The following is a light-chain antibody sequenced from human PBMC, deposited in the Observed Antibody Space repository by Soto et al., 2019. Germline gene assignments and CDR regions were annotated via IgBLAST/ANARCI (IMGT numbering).Light chain of an antibody. CDR3: MQGTHRSYT. CDR2: KVS. Sequence: DVVMTQSPLSLPVTLGQPASISCRSSQSLAHSDGNTYLNWFQQRPGQSPRRLIYKVSNRDSGVPDRFSGSGSVTDFTLTISRVEAEDVGVYYCMQGTHRSYTFGQGTKLEIK. J-gene: IGKJ2*01. V-gene: IGKV2-30*02. CDR1: QSLAHSDGNTY.